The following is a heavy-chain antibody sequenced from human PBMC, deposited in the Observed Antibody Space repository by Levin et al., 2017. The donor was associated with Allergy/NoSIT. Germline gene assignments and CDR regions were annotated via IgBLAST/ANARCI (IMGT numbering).Heavy chain of an antibody. V-gene: IGHV3-7*01. D-gene: IGHD4-11*01. CDR3: ARGSYSNYLSSYYYGMDG. CDR1: GFTFSSYW. CDR2: IKQDGSEK. Sequence: GGSLRLSCAASGFTFSSYWMSWVRQAPGKGLEWVANIKQDGSEKYYVDSVKGRFTISRDNAKNSLYLQMNSLRAEDTAVYYCARGSYSNYLSSYYYGMDGWGQGTTVTVSS. J-gene: IGHJ6*02.